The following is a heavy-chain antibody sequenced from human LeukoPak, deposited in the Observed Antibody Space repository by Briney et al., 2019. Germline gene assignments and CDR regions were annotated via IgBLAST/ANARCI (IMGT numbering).Heavy chain of an antibody. CDR3: AAGEDFRIDY. Sequence: SPRLSCAASGFTFDDYAMHWVRQAPGKGLEWVSGITWNSGIIGYADSVKGRFTISRDNAKYSLYLQMNSLRAEDMAFCYCAAGEDFRIDYWGQGTLVTVSS. V-gene: IGHV3-9*03. J-gene: IGHJ4*02. CDR2: ITWNSGII. CDR1: GFTFDDYA.